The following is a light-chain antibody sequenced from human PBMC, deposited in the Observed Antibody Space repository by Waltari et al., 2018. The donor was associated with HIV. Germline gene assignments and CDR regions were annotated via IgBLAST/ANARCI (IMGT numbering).Light chain of an antibody. J-gene: IGLJ2*01. CDR2: VGTGGIVG. CDR3: GADHGSGSNFVSV. CDR1: SGYSPYK. V-gene: IGLV9-49*01. Sequence: QPVLTQPPSASASLGASVTLTCTLSSGYSPYKVDWYQQKPGKGPRFVMRVGTGGIVGSKGDGIPDRFSVLGSGLNRSLTIKNIQEEDESVYHCGADHGSGSNFVSVFGGGTKLTVL.